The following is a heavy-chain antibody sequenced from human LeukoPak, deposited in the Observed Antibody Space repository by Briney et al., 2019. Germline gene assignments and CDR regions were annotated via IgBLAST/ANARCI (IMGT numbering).Heavy chain of an antibody. CDR1: GFTFSSYW. CDR3: ARVGQGHYYYYYMDV. Sequence: GGSLRLSCVASGFTFSSYWMSWVRQAPGKGPEWVANIKQDGSENFYVDSVKGRFTISRDNAKNSLYLQMNSLRAEDTAVYYCARVGQGHYYYYYMDVWGKGTTVTISS. J-gene: IGHJ6*03. CDR2: IKQDGSEN. V-gene: IGHV3-7*03.